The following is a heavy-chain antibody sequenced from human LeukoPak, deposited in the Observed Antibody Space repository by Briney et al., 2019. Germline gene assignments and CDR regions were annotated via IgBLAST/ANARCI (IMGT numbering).Heavy chain of an antibody. J-gene: IGHJ6*03. CDR1: GYTFTTYG. V-gene: IGHV1-18*01. D-gene: IGHD4-17*01. CDR3: ARVDTVNYYYYMDV. Sequence: GESLKISCKASGYTFTTYGISWVRQAPGHGLEWMGWISTFNGHTNYAQSRQDRVTMTTDTATSTVYMELSSLTLDDTAVYYCARVDTVNYYYYMDVWGKGTPVTVSS. CDR2: ISTFNGHT.